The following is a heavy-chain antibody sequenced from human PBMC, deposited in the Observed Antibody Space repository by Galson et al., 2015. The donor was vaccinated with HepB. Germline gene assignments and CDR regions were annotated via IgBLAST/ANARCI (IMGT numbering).Heavy chain of an antibody. J-gene: IGHJ4*02. D-gene: IGHD1-26*01. CDR1: GGSFSGYY. Sequence: LSLTCAVYGGSFSGYYWSWIRQPPGKGLEWIGEINHSGSTNYNPSLKSRVTISVDTSKNQFSLKLSSVTAADTAVYYCARGGRGSMNRYFDYWGQGTLVTVSS. CDR2: INHSGST. CDR3: ARGGRGSMNRYFDY. V-gene: IGHV4-34*01.